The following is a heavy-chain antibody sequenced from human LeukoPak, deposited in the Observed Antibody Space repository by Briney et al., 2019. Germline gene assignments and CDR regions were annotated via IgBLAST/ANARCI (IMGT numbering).Heavy chain of an antibody. V-gene: IGHV1-69*01. Sequence: ASVKVSCKASGGTFSSYAISWVRQAPGQGLEWMGGIIPIFGTANYAQKFQGRVTITADESTSRAYMELSSLRSEDTAVYYCARDRRDYYYMDVWGKGTTVTVSS. CDR3: ARDRRDYYYMDV. CDR2: IIPIFGTA. D-gene: IGHD3-10*01. J-gene: IGHJ6*03. CDR1: GGTFSSYA.